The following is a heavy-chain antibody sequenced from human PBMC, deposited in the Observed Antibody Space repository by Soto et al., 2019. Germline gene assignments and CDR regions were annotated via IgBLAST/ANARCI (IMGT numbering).Heavy chain of an antibody. CDR3: TSGITFGGVIAPPYYYYGMDV. V-gene: IGHV3-73*01. CDR1: GFTVSSNY. CDR2: IRSKANSYAT. D-gene: IGHD3-16*02. J-gene: IGHJ6*02. Sequence: EVQVVESGGGLIQPGGSLRLSCVASGFTVSSNYMNWVRQAPGKGLEWVGRIRSKANSYATAYAASVKGRFTISRDDSKNTAYLQMNSLKTEDTAVYYCTSGITFGGVIAPPYYYYGMDVWGQGTTVTVSS.